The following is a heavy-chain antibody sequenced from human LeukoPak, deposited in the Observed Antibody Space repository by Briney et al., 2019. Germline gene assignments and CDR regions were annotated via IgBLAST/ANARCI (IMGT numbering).Heavy chain of an antibody. V-gene: IGHV3-30*02. CDR1: GFTFNSYG. Sequence: PGGSLRLSCAASGFTFNSYGMHWVRQAPGKGLEWVAFIRYDGNNKYYADSVKGRFTISRDNSKNTLYLQMNSLRAEDTAVYYCAKDHTVGVVPAATWYFQHWGQGTLVTVSS. CDR3: AKDHTVGVVPAATWYFQH. CDR2: IRYDGNNK. J-gene: IGHJ1*01. D-gene: IGHD2-2*01.